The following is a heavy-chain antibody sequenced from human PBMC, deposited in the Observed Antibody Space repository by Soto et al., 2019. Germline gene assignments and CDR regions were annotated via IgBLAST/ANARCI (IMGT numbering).Heavy chain of an antibody. CDR1: GGSISSSNW. D-gene: IGHD4-4*01. J-gene: IGHJ4*02. CDR3: ATYTIGAYYFDY. Sequence: PSETLSLTCAVSGGSISSSNWWSWVRQPPGKGLEWIGEIYHSGSTNYNPSLKSRVTISVDKSKNQFSLKLSSVTAADTAVYYCATYTIGAYYFDYWGQGTLVTVSS. CDR2: IYHSGST. V-gene: IGHV4-4*02.